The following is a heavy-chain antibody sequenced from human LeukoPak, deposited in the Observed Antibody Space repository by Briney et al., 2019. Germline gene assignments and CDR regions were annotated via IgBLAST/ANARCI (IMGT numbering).Heavy chain of an antibody. CDR3: AREAYGGNLDAFDI. V-gene: IGHV1-2*02. CDR1: GYTFTSYY. Sequence: ASVKVSCKASGYTFTSYYMHWVRQAPGQGLEWMGWINPNSGGTNYAQKFQGRVTMTRDTSISTAYMELSGLRSDDTAVYYCAREAYGGNLDAFDIWGQGTMVTVSS. J-gene: IGHJ3*02. CDR2: INPNSGGT. D-gene: IGHD4-23*01.